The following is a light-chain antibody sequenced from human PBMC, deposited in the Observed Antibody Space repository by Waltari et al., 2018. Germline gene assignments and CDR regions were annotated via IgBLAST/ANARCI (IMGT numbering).Light chain of an antibody. CDR3: AAWDDSLSVSYV. CDR2: RDD. Sequence: QSVLTQPPSVSGTPAQTVTISCFGTNSNIGRNSVFWYQQLPGTAPNLLIRRDDQRPSGVPDRFSGSKSGTSASLAIRGLRSEDEADYYCAAWDDSLSVSYVFGSGTKVTV. CDR1: NSNIGRNS. V-gene: IGLV1-47*01. J-gene: IGLJ1*01.